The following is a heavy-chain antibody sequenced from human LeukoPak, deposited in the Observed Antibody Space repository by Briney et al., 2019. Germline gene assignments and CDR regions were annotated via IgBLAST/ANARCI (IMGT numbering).Heavy chain of an antibody. CDR2: VSGSGSTT. J-gene: IGHJ4*02. D-gene: IGHD1-26*01. V-gene: IGHV3-23*01. CDR3: GKMAQATRIDY. CDR1: GFTFSNYG. Sequence: PGGSLRLSCAASGFTFSNYGMRWIRQAPGKGLEWVAGVSGSGSTTYYADSVKGRFVGSRDNSQNTLYLEMNSLRAEDTAIYYCGKMAQATRIDYGGQGILVTVSS.